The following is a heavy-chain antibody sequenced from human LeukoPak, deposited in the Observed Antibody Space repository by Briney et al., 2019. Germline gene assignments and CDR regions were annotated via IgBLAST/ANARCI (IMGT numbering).Heavy chain of an antibody. CDR2: ISSSSYI. V-gene: IGHV3-21*01. CDR1: GFTFSSYS. CDR3: ARAGYSSSWTDYYYYGMDV. D-gene: IGHD6-13*01. Sequence: PGGSLRLSCAASGFTFSSYSMNWVRQAPGKGLEWVSSISSSSYIYYADSVKGRFTISRDNAKNSLYLQMNSLRAEDTAVYYCARAGYSSSWTDYYYYGMDVWGQGTTVTVSS. J-gene: IGHJ6*02.